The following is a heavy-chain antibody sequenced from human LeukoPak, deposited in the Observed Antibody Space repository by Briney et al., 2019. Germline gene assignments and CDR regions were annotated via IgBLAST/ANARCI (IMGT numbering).Heavy chain of an antibody. J-gene: IGHJ1*01. V-gene: IGHV1-46*01. CDR3: TRGSSSQYFQH. Sequence: ASVKVSCKASGNTFTSYYIHWVRQAPGQGLEWMGIINPSVSSTIYAQKVQGRVTMTTDTSTNTAYMELASLRPDDTAIYYCTRGSSSQYFQHWGQGTLVTVSS. CDR1: GNTFTSYY. CDR2: INPSVSST. D-gene: IGHD6-6*01.